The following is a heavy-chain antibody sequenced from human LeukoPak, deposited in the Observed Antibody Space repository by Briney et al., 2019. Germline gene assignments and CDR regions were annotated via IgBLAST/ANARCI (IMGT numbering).Heavy chain of an antibody. Sequence: PSQTLSLTCTVSGGSISSGSYYWSWIRQPAGKGLEWIWRIYTSGSTNYNPSLKSRVTISVDTSKNQFSLKLSSVTAADTAVYYFARGENTDFEGDAFDIWGQGTMVTVSS. J-gene: IGHJ3*02. CDR1: GGSISSGSYY. CDR2: IYTSGST. CDR3: ARGENTDFEGDAFDI. V-gene: IGHV4-61*02. D-gene: IGHD3-9*01.